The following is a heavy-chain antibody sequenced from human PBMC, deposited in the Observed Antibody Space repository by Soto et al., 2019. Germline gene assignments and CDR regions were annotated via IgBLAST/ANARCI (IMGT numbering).Heavy chain of an antibody. D-gene: IGHD6-13*01. CDR1: GGSISSYY. CDR3: ARGLRAAAGTPGY. CDR2: IYYSGST. J-gene: IGHJ4*02. V-gene: IGHV4-59*01. Sequence: PSETLSLTCTVSGGSISSYYWSWIRQPPGKGLEWIGYIYYSGSTNYNPSLKSRVTISVDTSKNQFSLKLSSVTAADTAVYYCARGLRAAAGTPGYWGQGTLVTVS.